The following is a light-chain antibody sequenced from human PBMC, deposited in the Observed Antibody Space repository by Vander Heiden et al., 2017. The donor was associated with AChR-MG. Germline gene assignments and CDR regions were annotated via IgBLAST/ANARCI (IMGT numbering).Light chain of an antibody. CDR2: DVS. V-gene: IGLV2-14*03. J-gene: IGLJ1*01. Sequence: QSALPQPASVSGSPGQSITISCTGTSSDVGGYNYVSWYQQHPGKAPKRMIYDVSNRPSGVSNRFSGSKSGNTASLTSSGLQAEDEADYYCSSYTSSFYVFGTGTKVTVL. CDR1: SSDVGGYNY. CDR3: SSYTSSFYV.